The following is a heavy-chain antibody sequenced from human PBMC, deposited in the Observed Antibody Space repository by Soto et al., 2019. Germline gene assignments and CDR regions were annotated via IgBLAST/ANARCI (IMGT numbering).Heavy chain of an antibody. CDR2: ISWNSGSI. Sequence: PGGSLRLSCAASGFTFDDYAMHWVRQAPGKGLEWVSGISWNSGSIGYADSVKGRFTISRDNAKNSLYLQMNSLRAEDTALYYCAKDPHSSGYYYPTYLDYWGQGTLVTVS. J-gene: IGHJ4*02. CDR3: AKDPHSSGYYYPTYLDY. CDR1: GFTFDDYA. D-gene: IGHD3-22*01. V-gene: IGHV3-9*01.